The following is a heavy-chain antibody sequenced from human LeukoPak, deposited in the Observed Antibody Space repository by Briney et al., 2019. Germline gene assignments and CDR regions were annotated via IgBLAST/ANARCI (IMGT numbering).Heavy chain of an antibody. CDR2: ISKDGSST. J-gene: IGHJ4*02. CDR3: VKSRSPGITMVRGTKGQVYFDY. Sequence: GGSLRLSCAASGFTFSSYWMHWVRQAPGKGLVWVSRISKDGSSTYYADSVKGRFTISRDNAKNTLYLQMNSLRAEDTAVYYCVKSRSPGITMVRGTKGQVYFDYWGQGTLVTVSS. CDR1: GFTFSSYW. V-gene: IGHV3-74*01. D-gene: IGHD3-10*01.